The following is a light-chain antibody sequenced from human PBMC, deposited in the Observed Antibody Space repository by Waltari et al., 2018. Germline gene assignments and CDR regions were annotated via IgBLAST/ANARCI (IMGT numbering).Light chain of an antibody. J-gene: IGLJ1*01. CDR2: EVR. CDR3: SSYASSRTYI. V-gene: IGLV2-14*01. Sequence: QAALTQSPSVSGSPGQSVTISCTGTSSDIGDYNRVSWYQQYPGKAPKVVIYEVRKRPEGVSDRFSGSKSGNTASLIISGLQAEDEADYYCSSYASSRTYIFGAGTRLTVL. CDR1: SSDIGDYNR.